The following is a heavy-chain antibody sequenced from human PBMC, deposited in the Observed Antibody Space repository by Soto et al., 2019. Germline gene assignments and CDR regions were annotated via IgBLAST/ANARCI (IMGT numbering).Heavy chain of an antibody. CDR3: ARGTDDSERKFDY. D-gene: IGHD3-3*01. Sequence: SETLSLTCTVSGGSISSGGYYWSWIRQHPGKGLEWIGYIYYSGSTYYNPSLKSRVTISVDTSKNQFSLKLSSVTAADTAVYYCARGTDDSERKFDYWGQGTLVTVSS. V-gene: IGHV4-31*03. CDR2: IYYSGST. CDR1: GGSISSGGYY. J-gene: IGHJ4*02.